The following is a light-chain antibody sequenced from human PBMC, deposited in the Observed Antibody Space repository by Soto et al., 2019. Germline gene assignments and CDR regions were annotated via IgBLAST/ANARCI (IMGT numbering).Light chain of an antibody. CDR3: QQYYSTPPYT. CDR1: QSLLYSSNNKNY. V-gene: IGKV4-1*01. J-gene: IGKJ2*01. Sequence: DIVMTQSPDSLAVSLGERATINCKSSQSLLYSSNNKNYLAWYQQKPGQPPKLVLYWASTRESGVPDRFSGSGSGTDFTLTISSLQAEDVAVYYCQQYYSTPPYTFGQGTKLEIK. CDR2: WAS.